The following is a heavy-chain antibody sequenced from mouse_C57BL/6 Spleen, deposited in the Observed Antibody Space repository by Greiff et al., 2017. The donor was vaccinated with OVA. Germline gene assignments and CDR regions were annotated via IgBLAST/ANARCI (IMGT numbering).Heavy chain of an antibody. CDR2: IDPSDSYT. Sequence: QVQLQQPGAELVMPGASVKLSCKASGYTFTSYWMHWVKQRPGQGLEWIGEIDPSDSYTNYNQKFKGKSTLTVDKSSSTAYMQLSSLTSEDSAVYYCARGIYSNPSMDYWGQGTSVTVSS. CDR3: ARGIYSNPSMDY. D-gene: IGHD2-5*01. V-gene: IGHV1-69*01. CDR1: GYTFTSYW. J-gene: IGHJ4*01.